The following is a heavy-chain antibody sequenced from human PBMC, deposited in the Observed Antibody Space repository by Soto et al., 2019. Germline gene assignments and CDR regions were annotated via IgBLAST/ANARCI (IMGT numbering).Heavy chain of an antibody. CDR3: ATQAPGIAAAGTNPYFDY. V-gene: IGHV4-31*03. CDR1: GGSISSGGYY. J-gene: IGHJ4*02. CDR2: IYYSGST. Sequence: PSETLSLTCTVSGGSISSGGYYWSWIRQHPGKGLEWIGYIYYSGSTYYNPSLKSRVTISVDTSKNQFSLKLSSVTAADTAVYYCATQAPGIAAAGTNPYFDYWGQGTLVTVS. D-gene: IGHD6-13*01.